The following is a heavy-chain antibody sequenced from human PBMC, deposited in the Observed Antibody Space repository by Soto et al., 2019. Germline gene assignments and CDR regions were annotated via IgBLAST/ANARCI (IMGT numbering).Heavy chain of an antibody. CDR2: INPNSGGT. J-gene: IGHJ4*02. D-gene: IGHD3-22*01. CDR1: GYTFTGYH. CDR3: ARDEGYYDSSGYPH. Sequence: ASVKVSCKASGYTFTGYHMHWVRQAPGQGLEWMGWINPNSGGTNYAQKFQGWVTMTRDTSISTAYMELSRLRSDDTAVYYCARDEGYYDSSGYPHWGQGTLVTVSS. V-gene: IGHV1-2*04.